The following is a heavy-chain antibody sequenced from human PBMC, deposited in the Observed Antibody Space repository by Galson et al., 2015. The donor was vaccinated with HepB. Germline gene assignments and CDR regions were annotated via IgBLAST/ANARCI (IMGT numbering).Heavy chain of an antibody. CDR2: ISWDGGST. D-gene: IGHD2-21*02. J-gene: IGHJ4*02. CDR3: AKVRVKGDLSELDY. V-gene: IGHV3-43*01. Sequence: SLRLSCAASGFTFDDYTMHWVRQAPGKGLEWVSLISWDGGSTYYADSVKGRFTISRDNSKNSLYLQMNSLRTEDTALYYCAKVRVKGDLSELDYWGQGTLVTVSS. CDR1: GFTFDDYT.